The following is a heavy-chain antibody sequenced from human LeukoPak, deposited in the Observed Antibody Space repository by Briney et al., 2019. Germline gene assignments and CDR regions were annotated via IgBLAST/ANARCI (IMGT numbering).Heavy chain of an antibody. Sequence: PSETLSLTCTVSGGSISSGSYYWSWIRQPAGKGLEWIGRIYTSGSTNYNPSLKSRVTISVDTSKNQFPLKLSSVTAADTAVYYCARGTTMVRGVILDYWGQGTLVTVSS. CDR3: ARGTTMVRGVILDY. V-gene: IGHV4-61*02. J-gene: IGHJ4*02. CDR1: GGSISSGSYY. D-gene: IGHD3-10*01. CDR2: IYTSGST.